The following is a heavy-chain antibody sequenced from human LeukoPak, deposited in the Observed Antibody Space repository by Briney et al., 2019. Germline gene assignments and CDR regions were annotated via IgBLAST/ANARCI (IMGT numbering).Heavy chain of an antibody. CDR1: GGTFSSYA. V-gene: IGHV1-69*13. CDR2: IIPIFGTA. D-gene: IGHD2-2*01. J-gene: IGHJ5*02. Sequence: SVKVSCKASGGTFSSYAISWVRQAPGQGLEWMGGIIPIFGTANYAQKFQGRVTITADESTSTAYMELSSLRSEDTAVYYCARGYCSSTGCLNWFDPWGQGTLVTVSS. CDR3: ARGYCSSTGCLNWFDP.